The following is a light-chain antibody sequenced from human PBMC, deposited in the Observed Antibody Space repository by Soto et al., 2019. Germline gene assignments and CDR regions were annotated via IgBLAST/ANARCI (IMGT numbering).Light chain of an antibody. Sequence: EIVMTRSPATLSVSPGERATLSCRASQSVSSNLAWYRQKPGQAPRLLIYGASTRATGIPARFSGSGSGTEFTLTISSLQSEDFAVYYCQQYNNWPPLTFGQGTKVDIK. CDR3: QQYNNWPPLT. CDR2: GAS. V-gene: IGKV3-15*01. CDR1: QSVSSN. J-gene: IGKJ1*01.